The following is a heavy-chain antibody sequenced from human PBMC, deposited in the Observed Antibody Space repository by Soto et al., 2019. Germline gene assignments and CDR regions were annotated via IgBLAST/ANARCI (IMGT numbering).Heavy chain of an antibody. J-gene: IGHJ6*02. CDR3: ASTAARDRLYYYYGMDV. Sequence: SVKVSCKSSGGTFSSYAISWVRQAPGQGLEWMGGIIPIFGTANYAQKFQGRVTITADKSTSTAYMELSSLRSEDTAVYYCASTAARDRLYYYYGMDVWGQGTTVTVSS. D-gene: IGHD2-2*01. V-gene: IGHV1-69*06. CDR1: GGTFSSYA. CDR2: IIPIFGTA.